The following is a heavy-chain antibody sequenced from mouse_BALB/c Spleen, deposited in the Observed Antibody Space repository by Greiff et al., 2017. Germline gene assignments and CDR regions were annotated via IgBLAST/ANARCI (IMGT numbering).Heavy chain of an antibody. Sequence: QVQLQQSGPGLVQPSQSLSITCTVSGFSLTSYGVHWVRQSPGKGLEWLGVIWSGGSTDYNAAFISRLSISKDNSKSQVFLKMNSMQTDDTAMYYCARERGGYYGDAMDYWGQGTSVTVSS. CDR2: IWSGGST. V-gene: IGHV2-2*01. J-gene: IGHJ4*01. CDR1: GFSLTSYG. CDR3: ARERGGYYGDAMDY. D-gene: IGHD1-1*01.